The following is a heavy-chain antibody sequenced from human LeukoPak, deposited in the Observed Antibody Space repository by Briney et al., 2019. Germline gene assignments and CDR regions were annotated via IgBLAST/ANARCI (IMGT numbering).Heavy chain of an antibody. J-gene: IGHJ4*02. CDR1: GFTYSNYW. Sequence: PGGSLRLPCAASGFTYSNYWMHWVRQAPGKGLVWVSRIDTDGSFTSYADSVRGRFTISRDNAKNTLYLQMSSLRAEDTAVYYCIRGTVGAPGNDYWGQGTLVTVSS. D-gene: IGHD1-26*01. CDR3: IRGTVGAPGNDY. CDR2: IDTDGSFT. V-gene: IGHV3-74*01.